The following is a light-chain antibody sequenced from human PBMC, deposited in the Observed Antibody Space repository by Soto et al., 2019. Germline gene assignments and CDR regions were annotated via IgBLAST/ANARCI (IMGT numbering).Light chain of an antibody. CDR1: QTVGNNY. J-gene: IGKJ2*01. CDR3: HQHATSPLT. Sequence: EIVLTQSPGTLSLSPGERATLSCRASQTVGNNYLAWYQQKPGHAPRLLIHTASIRATGIPDRFSGSGSGTDFTLTVSRLEPEDFAVYYCHQHATSPLTFGQGTTLEI. V-gene: IGKV3-20*01. CDR2: TAS.